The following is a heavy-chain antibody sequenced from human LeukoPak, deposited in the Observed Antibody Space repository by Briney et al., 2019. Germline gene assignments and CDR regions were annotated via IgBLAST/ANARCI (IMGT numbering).Heavy chain of an antibody. J-gene: IGHJ4*02. V-gene: IGHV1-2*04. CDR3: ARGVAGTAYYFDY. CDR1: GYTFTGYY. CDR2: INPNSGGT. Sequence: ASVKVSCKASGYTFTGYYMHWVRQAPGQGLEWMGWINPNSGGTNYAQKFQGWVTMTRDTSISTAYMELSRLRSDDTDVYYCARGVAGTAYYFDYWGQGTLVTVSS. D-gene: IGHD6-19*01.